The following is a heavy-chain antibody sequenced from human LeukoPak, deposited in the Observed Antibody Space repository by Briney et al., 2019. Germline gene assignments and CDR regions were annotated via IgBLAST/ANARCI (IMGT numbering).Heavy chain of an antibody. V-gene: IGHV3-23*01. Sequence: GRSLRLSCAASGFTFSSYAMSWVRQAPGKGLEWVSAISGSGGSTYYADSVKGRFTISRDNSKNTLYLQMNSLRAEDTAVYYCAKDSGSSGYYYWGQGTLVTVSS. J-gene: IGHJ4*02. CDR1: GFTFSSYA. CDR2: ISGSGGST. CDR3: AKDSGSSGYYY. D-gene: IGHD3-22*01.